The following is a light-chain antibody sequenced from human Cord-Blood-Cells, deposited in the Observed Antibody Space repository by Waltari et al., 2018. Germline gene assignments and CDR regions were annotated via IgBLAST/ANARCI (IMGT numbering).Light chain of an antibody. CDR2: AAS. Sequence: DIQMTQSPSSLSESVGDRVTITCRDSQSISIYLNWYQQKPGKAPKLLIYAASSLQSGVPSRFSGSGSGTDFTLTISSLQPEDFATYYCQQSYSTPPIFTFGPGTKVDIK. V-gene: IGKV1-39*01. CDR3: QQSYSTPPIFT. CDR1: QSISIY. J-gene: IGKJ3*01.